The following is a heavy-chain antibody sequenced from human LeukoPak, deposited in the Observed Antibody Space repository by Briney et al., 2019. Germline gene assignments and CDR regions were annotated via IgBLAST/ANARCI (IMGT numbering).Heavy chain of an antibody. J-gene: IGHJ6*03. CDR3: ARYDDYFHMDV. Sequence: ASVKVSCKASGYTFTGYYMHWVRQAPGQGLEWMGWINPNSGGTNYAQKFQGRVTITRNTSISTAYMELSSLRSEDTAVYYCARYDDYFHMDVWGKGTTVTVSS. CDR1: GYTFTGYY. D-gene: IGHD3-3*01. V-gene: IGHV1-2*02. CDR2: INPNSGGT.